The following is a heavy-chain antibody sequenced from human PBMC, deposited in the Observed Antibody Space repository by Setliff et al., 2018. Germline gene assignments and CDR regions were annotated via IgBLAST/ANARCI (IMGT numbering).Heavy chain of an antibody. CDR1: GDSISSTYH. CDR2: IYHSGNT. D-gene: IGHD3-16*01. V-gene: IGHV4-38-2*02. CDR3: ARQEGGYYYYGMDV. Sequence: SETLSLTCNVSGDSISSTYHWGWIRQSPGKGLEWIGTIYHSGNTYYNTSLNSRLTISVDTSKNQFSLRLTSVTAADTAIYYCARQEGGYYYYGMDVWGQGTTVTVSS. J-gene: IGHJ6*02.